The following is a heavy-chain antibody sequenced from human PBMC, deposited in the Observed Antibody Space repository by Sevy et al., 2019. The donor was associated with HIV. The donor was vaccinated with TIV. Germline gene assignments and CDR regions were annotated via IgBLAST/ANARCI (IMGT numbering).Heavy chain of an antibody. V-gene: IGHV4-59*01. Sequence: SETLSLTCTVSGGSISSYYWSWIRQPPGKGLEWIGYIYYSGSTNYNPSPKSRVTISVDTSKNQSSLKLSSVTAADTAVYYGARNYDSSGYTDAFDVWGQGTMVTVSS. J-gene: IGHJ3*01. CDR2: IYYSGST. CDR1: GGSISSYY. D-gene: IGHD3-22*01. CDR3: ARNYDSSGYTDAFDV.